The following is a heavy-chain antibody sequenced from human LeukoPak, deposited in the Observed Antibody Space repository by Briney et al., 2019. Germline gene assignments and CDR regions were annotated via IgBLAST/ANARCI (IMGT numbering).Heavy chain of an antibody. J-gene: IGHJ4*02. CDR2: IYYSGST. CDR1: GGSISSGDYY. CDR3: ARFPNGPVPGSGAFDY. Sequence: SETPSLTCTVSGGSISSGDYYWSWIRQPPGKGLEWIGYIYYSGSTYYNPSLKSRVTISVDTSKNQFSLKLSSVTAADTAVYYCARFPNGPVPGSGAFDYWGQGTLVTVSS. D-gene: IGHD3-10*01. V-gene: IGHV4-30-4*08.